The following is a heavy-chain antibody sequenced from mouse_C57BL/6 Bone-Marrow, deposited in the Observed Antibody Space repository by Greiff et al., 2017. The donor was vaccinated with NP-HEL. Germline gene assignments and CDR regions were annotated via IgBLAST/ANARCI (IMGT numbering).Heavy chain of an antibody. CDR3: AGYDYGSRGRYVDV. J-gene: IGHJ1*03. D-gene: IGHD1-1*01. CDR2: IDPNSGGT. V-gene: IGHV1-72*01. CDR1: GYTFTSYW. Sequence: QVQLQQPGADLVKPGASVKLSCKASGYTFTSYWMHWVKQSPGRGLAWIGRIDPNSGGTKFNEKFKTKATLTVDKPSSTSFMQLSRLTSEASAVEYCAGYDYGSRGRYVDVWGTGTTVTVSS.